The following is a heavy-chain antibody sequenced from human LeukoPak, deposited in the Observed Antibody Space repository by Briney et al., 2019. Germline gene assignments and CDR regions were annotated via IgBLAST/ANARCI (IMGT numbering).Heavy chain of an antibody. CDR3: ARCYYDSSGYIDY. V-gene: IGHV4-34*01. J-gene: IGHJ4*02. CDR2: INHSGST. D-gene: IGHD3-22*01. Sequence: PSETLSLTCAVYGGSFSGYYWSWIRQPPGKGLEWIGEINHSGSTNYNPSLKSRVTISVDTSKNQFSLKLSSVTAADTAVYYCARCYYDSSGYIDYWGQGTLVTVSS. CDR1: GGSFSGYY.